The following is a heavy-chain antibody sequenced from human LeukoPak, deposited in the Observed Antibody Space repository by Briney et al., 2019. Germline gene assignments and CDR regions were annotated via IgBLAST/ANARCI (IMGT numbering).Heavy chain of an antibody. CDR1: GFTFSNYA. J-gene: IGHJ3*02. CDR2: ISGSASST. CDR3: ARAGTYGGNSYDAFDI. D-gene: IGHD4-23*01. V-gene: IGHV3-23*01. Sequence: GGSLKLSCAASGFTFSNYAMSWVRQAPGKGLEWVSAISGSASSTYYADSVKGRFTISRDNSKNTLYLQMNSLRAEDTAVYYCARAGTYGGNSYDAFDIWGQGTMVTVSS.